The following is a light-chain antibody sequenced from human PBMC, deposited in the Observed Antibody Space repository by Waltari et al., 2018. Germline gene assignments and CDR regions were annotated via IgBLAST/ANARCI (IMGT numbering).Light chain of an antibody. Sequence: DIQMTQSPSSLSASVGDRVTITCRASQAISKYLAWYQQKPGKVPKLLIYAASILQSGVPSRFSGTGSGTGFSLTISSLQPEDVATYYCQKYNSAPLTFGGGTKVEIK. CDR3: QKYNSAPLT. J-gene: IGKJ4*01. CDR2: AAS. CDR1: QAISKY. V-gene: IGKV1-27*01.